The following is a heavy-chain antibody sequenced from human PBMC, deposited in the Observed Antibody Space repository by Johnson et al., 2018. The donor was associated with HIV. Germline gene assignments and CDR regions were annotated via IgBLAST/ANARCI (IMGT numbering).Heavy chain of an antibody. CDR1: GFTLSSYW. CDR3: ARPQGTGDAFDI. Sequence: EQLVESGGGLVQPGGSLRLSCAASGFTLSSYWMHWVRQVPGKGPVWVSRINSDGSSSAYADSVTGRFTISRDGAKNPLYLQMNSLRAEDTAVYYCARPQGTGDAFDIWGQGTMVTVSS. CDR2: INSDGSSS. J-gene: IGHJ3*02. D-gene: IGHD1-1*01. V-gene: IGHV3-74*01.